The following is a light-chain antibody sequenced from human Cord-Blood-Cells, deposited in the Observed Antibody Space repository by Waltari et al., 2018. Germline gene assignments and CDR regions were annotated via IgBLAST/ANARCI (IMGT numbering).Light chain of an antibody. V-gene: IGLV2-14*01. CDR2: EVS. CDR3: SSYTSSSTLV. Sequence: QSALTQPASASGSPGQSITISCNGTSSDVGGSNYVSCYQQHPGKAPKLMTYEVSNRPSGVSNRFSGSKSGNTASLTISGLQAEDEADYYCSSYTSSSTLVFGTGTKVTVL. J-gene: IGLJ1*01. CDR1: SSDVGGSNY.